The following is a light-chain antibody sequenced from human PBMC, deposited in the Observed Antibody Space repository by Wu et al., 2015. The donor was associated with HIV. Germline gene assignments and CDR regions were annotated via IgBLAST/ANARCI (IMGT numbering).Light chain of an antibody. CDR3: QQYNNWPPLT. CDR1: QSISNN. CDR2: GAS. J-gene: IGKJ4*01. V-gene: IGKV3-15*01. Sequence: EIVMTQSPVTLSLSPGDRATLSCRASQSISNNLARYQKKPGQAPRLLIFGASTRATGVPARFSGSGSGTAFTLTINSLQSEDFAVYYCQQYNNWPPLTFGGGTKVEIK.